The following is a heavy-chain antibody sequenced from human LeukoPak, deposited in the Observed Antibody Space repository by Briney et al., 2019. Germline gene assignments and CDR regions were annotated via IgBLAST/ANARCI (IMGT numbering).Heavy chain of an antibody. J-gene: IGHJ4*02. D-gene: IGHD3-3*02. CDR3: ARFILASGSFDY. CDR2: TYYRSNWYN. CDR1: GDSVSSNSAA. V-gene: IGHV6-1*01. Sequence: SQTLSLTCAISGDSVSSNSAAWNWIRQSPSRGLEWLGRTYYRSNWYNDYAVPVKSRITINPDTSKNQFSLQLNSVTPEDTAIYYCARFILASGSFDYWGQGTLVTVSS.